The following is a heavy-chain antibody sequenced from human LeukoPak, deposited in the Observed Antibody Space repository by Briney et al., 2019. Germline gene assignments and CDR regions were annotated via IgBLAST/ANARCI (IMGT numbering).Heavy chain of an antibody. CDR2: ISYDGSNK. CDR1: GFTFSSYA. V-gene: IGHV3-30-3*01. Sequence: PGGSLRLSCAASGFTFSSYAMHWVRQAPGKGLEWVAVISYDGSNKYYADSVKGRFTISRDNSKNTLYLQMNSLRAEDTAVYYCARGGLTSLSVVPAAIEDDAFDIWGQGTMVTVSS. J-gene: IGHJ3*02. D-gene: IGHD2-2*02. CDR3: ARGGLTSLSVVPAAIEDDAFDI.